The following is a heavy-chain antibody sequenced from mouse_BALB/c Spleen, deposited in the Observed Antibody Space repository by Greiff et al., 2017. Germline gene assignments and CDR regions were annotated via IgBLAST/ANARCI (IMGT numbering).Heavy chain of an antibody. CDR3: ARSHYYGYYFDY. Sequence: EVQLVESGPGLVKPSQSLSLTCTVTGYSITSDYAWNWIRQFPGNKLEWMGYISYSGSTSYNPSLKSRISITRDTSKNQFFLQLNSVTTEDTATYYCARSHYYGYYFDYWGQGTTLTVSS. CDR2: ISYSGST. CDR1: GYSITSDYA. D-gene: IGHD1-2*01. J-gene: IGHJ2*01. V-gene: IGHV3-2*02.